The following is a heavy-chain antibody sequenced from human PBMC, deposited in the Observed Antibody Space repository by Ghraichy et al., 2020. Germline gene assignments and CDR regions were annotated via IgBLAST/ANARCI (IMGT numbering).Heavy chain of an antibody. CDR1: GYTFTSYG. J-gene: IGHJ4*02. V-gene: IGHV1-18*01. Sequence: ASVKVSCKASGYTFTSYGISWVRQAPGQGLEWMGWISAYNGNTNYAQKLQGRVTMTTDTSTSTAYMELRSLRSDDTAVYYCARVLYYYGSGSCYNPFDYWGQGTLVTVSS. D-gene: IGHD3-10*01. CDR2: ISAYNGNT. CDR3: ARVLYYYGSGSCYNPFDY.